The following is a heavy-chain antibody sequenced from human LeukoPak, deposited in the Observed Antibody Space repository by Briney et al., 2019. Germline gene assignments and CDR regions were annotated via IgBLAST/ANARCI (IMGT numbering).Heavy chain of an antibody. CDR3: AREFDYGDYVPHDAFDI. CDR2: ICWNSGSI. V-gene: IGHV3-9*01. J-gene: IGHJ3*02. D-gene: IGHD4-17*01. CDR1: EFTFDDYA. Sequence: GGSLRLSCAASEFTFDDYAMHWVRQAPRKGLEWVSGICWNSGSIGYADSVKGRFTISRDNAKNSLYLQMNSLRAEDTAVYYCAREFDYGDYVPHDAFDIWGQGTMVTVSS.